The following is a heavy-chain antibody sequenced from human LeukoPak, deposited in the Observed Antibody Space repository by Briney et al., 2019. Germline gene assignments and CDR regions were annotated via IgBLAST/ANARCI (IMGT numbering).Heavy chain of an antibody. CDR2: LYSGGST. Sequence: GGSLRLSCAASGFTFSSYWMSWVRQAPGKGLEWVSVLYSGGSTYYTDSVKGRFTISRDNSNNTLYLQMNNLRAEDTAVYYCAMDSAWLPLKFDYWGPGTLVAVS. J-gene: IGHJ4*02. CDR3: AMDSAWLPLKFDY. D-gene: IGHD5-24*01. V-gene: IGHV3-66*01. CDR1: GFTFSSYW.